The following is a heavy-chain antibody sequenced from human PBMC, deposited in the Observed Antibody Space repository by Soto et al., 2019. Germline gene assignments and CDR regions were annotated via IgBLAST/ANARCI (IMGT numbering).Heavy chain of an antibody. J-gene: IGHJ4*02. Sequence: EVQLVESGGGLIQPGGSLRLSCAASGFTVSSNYMSWVRQAPGKGLEWGSDIYSGGSTYYADSVKGRFTISRDNSKNTLYLQMNSLRAEDTAVYYCARGGYSSIPTFDYWVQGTLVTVSS. V-gene: IGHV3-53*01. CDR3: ARGGYSSIPTFDY. D-gene: IGHD5-18*01. CDR2: IYSGGST. CDR1: GFTVSSNY.